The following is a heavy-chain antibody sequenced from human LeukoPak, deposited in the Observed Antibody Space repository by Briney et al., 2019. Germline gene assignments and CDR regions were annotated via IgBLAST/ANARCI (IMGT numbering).Heavy chain of an antibody. D-gene: IGHD3/OR15-3a*01. J-gene: IGHJ4*02. Sequence: GGSLRLSCAASGFTFSSSSMDWVRQAPGKGLVWVSRISIDGSSIAYADSVKGRFTASRDNAKNTLYLQMNSLRAEDTAVYYCTRDYNGLSLWGPGTLVTVSS. CDR1: GFTFSSSS. V-gene: IGHV3-74*03. CDR2: ISIDGSSI. CDR3: TRDYNGLSL.